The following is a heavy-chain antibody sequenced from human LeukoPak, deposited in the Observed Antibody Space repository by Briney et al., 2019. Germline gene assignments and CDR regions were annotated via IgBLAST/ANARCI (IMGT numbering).Heavy chain of an antibody. V-gene: IGHV4-59*01. CDR1: GGSISGYY. Sequence: WETLSLTCTVSGGSISGYYWSWIRQPPGEGLEWIGYIYYSGSANYNPSLKSRVTISVDTSKNQFSLRLSSVTAADTAVYYCARVGDSSGYSVFDSWGQGTMVTVSS. D-gene: IGHD3-22*01. CDR2: IYYSGSA. J-gene: IGHJ4*02. CDR3: ARVGDSSGYSVFDS.